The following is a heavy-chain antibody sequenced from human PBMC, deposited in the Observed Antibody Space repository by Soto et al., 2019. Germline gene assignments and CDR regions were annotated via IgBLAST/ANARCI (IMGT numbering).Heavy chain of an antibody. CDR1: GGSISSGGYS. V-gene: IGHV4-30-2*01. J-gene: IGHJ5*02. D-gene: IGHD3-10*01. CDR3: SKSKDYYGSGRYSGVNWFDP. CDR2: IYHSGST. Sequence: PSETLSLPCAVSGGSISSGGYSWSWIRQPPGKGLEWIGYIYHSGSTYYNPSLKSRVTISVDRSKNQFSLKLSSVTAADTAVYYCSKSKDYYGSGRYSGVNWFDPWGQGTLVTVSS.